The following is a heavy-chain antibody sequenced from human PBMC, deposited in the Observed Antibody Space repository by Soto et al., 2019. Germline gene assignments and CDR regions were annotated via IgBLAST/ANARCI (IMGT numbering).Heavy chain of an antibody. Sequence: PSETLSLTCTVSGDSISSSTYHWGWIRQPPGKGLEWIGSIYYSGSTYYNPSLKSRVTISVDMSKNHFSLNLSSVTAADTAVYYVARHGGDSYGWVASWGQGPLVTVSS. J-gene: IGHJ4*02. CDR1: GDSISSSTYH. CDR3: ARHGGDSYGWVAS. D-gene: IGHD5-18*01. V-gene: IGHV4-39*01. CDR2: IYYSGST.